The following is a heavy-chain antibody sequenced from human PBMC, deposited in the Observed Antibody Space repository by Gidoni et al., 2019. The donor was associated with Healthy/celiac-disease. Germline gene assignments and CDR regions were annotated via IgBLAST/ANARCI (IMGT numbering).Heavy chain of an antibody. D-gene: IGHD3-22*01. J-gene: IGHJ3*02. CDR3: AKGPRSGYMRTSRMDAFDI. Sequence: EVQLVASGGGLVQPWGSLRLSCAASGFTFRSSAMSWVRQAPGKGLEWVSAISGSGGSTYYADSVKGRFTISRDNSKNTLYLQMNSQRAEDTAVYYCAKGPRSGYMRTSRMDAFDIWGQGTMVTVSS. CDR1: GFTFRSSA. CDR2: ISGSGGST. V-gene: IGHV3-23*04.